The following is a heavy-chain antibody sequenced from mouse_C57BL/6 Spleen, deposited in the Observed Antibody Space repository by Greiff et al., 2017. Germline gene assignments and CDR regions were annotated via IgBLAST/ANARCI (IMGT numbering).Heavy chain of an antibody. V-gene: IGHV1-59*01. Sequence: QVQLQQPGAELVRPGTSVKLSCKASGYTFTSYWMHWVKQRPGQGLEWIGVIDPSDSYTNYNQKFKGKATLTVDTSSSTAYMQLSSLTSEDSAVYYCARRYGSSYGDWYVDVWGTGTTVTVSS. J-gene: IGHJ1*03. CDR2: IDPSDSYT. D-gene: IGHD1-1*01. CDR3: ARRYGSSYGDWYVDV. CDR1: GYTFTSYW.